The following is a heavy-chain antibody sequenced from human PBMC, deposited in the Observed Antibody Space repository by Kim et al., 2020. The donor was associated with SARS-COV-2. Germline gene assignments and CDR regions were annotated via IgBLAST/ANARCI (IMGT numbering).Heavy chain of an antibody. V-gene: IGHV4-30-4*01. CDR3: ARESSLGSYYFDY. D-gene: IGHD1-26*01. CDR2: IDYNWDT. J-gene: IGHJ4*02. Sequence: SETLSLTCTVSGGSISSRGYFWTWIRRPPGKGLEWIGFIDYNWDTYYSPSLESRVTISLDTSKNQFSLKLRSVTAADTAIYYCARESSLGSYYFDYWGQG. CDR1: GGSISSRGYF.